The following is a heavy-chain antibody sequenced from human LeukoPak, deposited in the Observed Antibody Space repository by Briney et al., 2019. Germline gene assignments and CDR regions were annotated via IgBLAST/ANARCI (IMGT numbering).Heavy chain of an antibody. Sequence: GGSLRLSCAASKFTFSNYAMSWVRQAPGKGLEWVSSISSSSSYIYYADSVKGRFTISRDNAKNSLYLQMNSLRAEDTAVYYCARDHVVGRGGRGQGTLVTVSS. CDR1: KFTFSNYA. CDR3: ARDHVVGRGG. V-gene: IGHV3-21*01. D-gene: IGHD2-15*01. J-gene: IGHJ4*02. CDR2: ISSSSSYI.